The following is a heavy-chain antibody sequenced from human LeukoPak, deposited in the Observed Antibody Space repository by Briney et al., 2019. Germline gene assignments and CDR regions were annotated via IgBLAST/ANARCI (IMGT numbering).Heavy chain of an antibody. V-gene: IGHV3-23*01. CDR1: GFTFSRYA. Sequence: GGSLRLSCAAFGFTFSRYAMSWVRQAPGKGLEWVSAISGSGGSTYYADSVKGRFTISRDNSKNTLYLQMNSLRAEDTALYYCATNYYDSSGYFPDSDYWGQGALVSVSS. J-gene: IGHJ4*02. CDR3: ATNYYDSSGYFPDSDY. D-gene: IGHD3-22*01. CDR2: ISGSGGST.